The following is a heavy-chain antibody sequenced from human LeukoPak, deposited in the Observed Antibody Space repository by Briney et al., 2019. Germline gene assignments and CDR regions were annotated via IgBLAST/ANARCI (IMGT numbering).Heavy chain of an antibody. CDR1: GGSISSGSYY. CDR3: ARDQSSYRYYFDY. CDR2: IYTSGST. J-gene: IGHJ4*02. D-gene: IGHD3-16*02. Sequence: PSQTLSLTCTVSGGSISSGSYYWSWIRQPAGKGLEWIGRIYTSGSTNYNPSLKSRVTISVDTSKNQFSLKLSSVTAADTAVYYCARDQSSYRYYFDYWGQGTLVTVSS. V-gene: IGHV4-61*02.